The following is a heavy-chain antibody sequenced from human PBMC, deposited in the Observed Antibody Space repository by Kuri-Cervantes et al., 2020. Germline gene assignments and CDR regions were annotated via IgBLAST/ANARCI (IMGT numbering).Heavy chain of an antibody. D-gene: IGHD2-15*01. CDR3: ARPIGLIIAATYFHP. V-gene: IGHV4-39*01. J-gene: IGHJ5*02. CDR2: MFNTGIT. CDR1: GFSFSSYA. Sequence: GSLRLSCAASGFSFSSYAMSWVRQSPGKGLEWIGSMFNTGITHYSPSLKSRVTISLDASKNQFSLRLTSVTAADTAIYYCARPIGLIIAATYFHPWGQGTLVTVSS.